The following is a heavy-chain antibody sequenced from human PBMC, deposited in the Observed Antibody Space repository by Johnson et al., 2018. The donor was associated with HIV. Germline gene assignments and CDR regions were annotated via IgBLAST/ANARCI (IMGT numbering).Heavy chain of an antibody. D-gene: IGHD3-10*01. Sequence: VKLVESGGGLVQPGGSLRLSCAASGFTVSSNYMSWVRQAPGKGLEWVSVIYSGGSTYYADSVKGRFTISRDNSKNTLYLQMNSLRSEDTAVYYCARPETYYYHFSMGGAFDIWGQGTMVSVSS. J-gene: IGHJ3*02. V-gene: IGHV3-66*02. CDR1: GFTVSSNY. CDR2: IYSGGST. CDR3: ARPETYYYHFSMGGAFDI.